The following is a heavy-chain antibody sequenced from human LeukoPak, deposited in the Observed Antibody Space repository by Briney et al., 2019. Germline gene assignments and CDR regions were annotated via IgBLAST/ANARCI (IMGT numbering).Heavy chain of an antibody. J-gene: IGHJ6*02. V-gene: IGHV1-69*04. CDR1: GGTFSSYT. Sequence: ASVKVSCKASGGTFSSYTISWVRQAPGQGLEWMGRIIPILGIANYAQKFQGRVTITADKSTSTAYMKLSSLRSEDTAVYYCARDRERYYYDSSGSDYYYYGMDVWGQGTTVTVSS. D-gene: IGHD3-22*01. CDR3: ARDRERYYYDSSGSDYYYYGMDV. CDR2: IIPILGIA.